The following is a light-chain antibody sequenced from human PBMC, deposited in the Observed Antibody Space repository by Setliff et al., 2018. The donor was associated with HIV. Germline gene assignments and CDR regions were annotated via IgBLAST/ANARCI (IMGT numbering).Light chain of an antibody. Sequence: QSVLTQPASVSGSPGQSITISCTGTSSDVGLYNFVSWYQQHPGKVPKLIIYDVTNRPSGISHRFSGAKSGNTASLTISGLPADDEADYYCSSFRTSRKFVFGTGTKV. J-gene: IGLJ1*01. CDR3: SSFRTSRKFV. V-gene: IGLV2-14*01. CDR2: DVT. CDR1: SSDVGLYNF.